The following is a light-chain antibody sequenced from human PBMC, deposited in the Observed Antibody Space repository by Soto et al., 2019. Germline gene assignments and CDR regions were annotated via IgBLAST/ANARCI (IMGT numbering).Light chain of an antibody. CDR3: SSYAGDNIYV. V-gene: IGLV2-8*01. Sequence: QSLLSQPPSASGSPGQAVTISCTGTISDVGGYHYVSWYQQYPGRAPKLMIYEVSKRPSGVPGRFSGYKYDNTASLTVSGLQAEDEADYYCSSYAGDNIYVFGTGTKVTV. J-gene: IGLJ1*01. CDR1: ISDVGGYHY. CDR2: EVS.